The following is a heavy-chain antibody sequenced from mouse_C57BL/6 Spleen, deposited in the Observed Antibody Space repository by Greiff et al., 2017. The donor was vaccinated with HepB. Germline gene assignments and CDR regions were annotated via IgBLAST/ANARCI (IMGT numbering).Heavy chain of an antibody. CDR1: GYTFTSYG. CDR2: IYPRSGNT. V-gene: IGHV1-81*01. J-gene: IGHJ1*03. D-gene: IGHD2-13*01. CDR3: ARYDGDYRGDIDV. Sequence: VQLQQSGAELARPGASVKLSCKASGYTFTSYGISWVKQRTGQGLEWIGEIYPRSGNTYYNEKFKGKATLTADKSSSTAYMELRSLTSEDAAVYFCARYDGDYRGDIDVWGTGTTVTVSS.